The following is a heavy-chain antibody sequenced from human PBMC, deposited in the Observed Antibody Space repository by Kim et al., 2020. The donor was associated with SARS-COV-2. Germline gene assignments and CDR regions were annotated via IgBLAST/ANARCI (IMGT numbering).Heavy chain of an antibody. CDR2: IYYSGST. CDR3: ARATRDWLPQTIYYYYGMDV. D-gene: IGHD3-9*01. Sequence: SETLSLTCTVSGGSISSGGYYWSWIRQHPGKGLEWIGYIYYSGSTYYNPSLKSRVTISVDTSKNQFSLKLSSVTAADTAVYYCARATRDWLPQTIYYYYGMDVWGQGTTVTVSS. CDR1: GGSISSGGYY. J-gene: IGHJ6*02. V-gene: IGHV4-31*03.